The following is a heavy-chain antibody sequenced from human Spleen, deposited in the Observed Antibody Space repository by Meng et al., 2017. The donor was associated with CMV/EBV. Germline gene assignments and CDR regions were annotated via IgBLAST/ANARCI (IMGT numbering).Heavy chain of an antibody. CDR2: IYHSGST. Sequence: LSLRSAFSGGSISSNNWWSWARQPPGKGLEWIGEIYHSGSTHYNTSLKSRVTISVDKSKNHFSLNLTSVTAADTAIYYCARGRGMRNWGQGALVTVSS. CDR1: GGSISSNNW. V-gene: IGHV4-4*02. CDR3: ARGRGMRN. J-gene: IGHJ4*02.